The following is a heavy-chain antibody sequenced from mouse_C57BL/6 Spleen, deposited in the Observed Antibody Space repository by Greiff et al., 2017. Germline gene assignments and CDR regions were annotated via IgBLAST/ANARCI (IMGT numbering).Heavy chain of an antibody. Sequence: VKLQESGPELVTPGASVKISCKASGYAFSSSWMNWVKQRPGKGLEWIGRIYPGDGDTNYNGKFKGKATLTADKSSSTAYMQLSSLTSEDSAVYFCARKRGYDGYYAMDYWGQGTSVTVSS. CDR3: ARKRGYDGYYAMDY. V-gene: IGHV1-82*01. CDR1: GYAFSSSW. D-gene: IGHD2-2*01. CDR2: IYPGDGDT. J-gene: IGHJ4*01.